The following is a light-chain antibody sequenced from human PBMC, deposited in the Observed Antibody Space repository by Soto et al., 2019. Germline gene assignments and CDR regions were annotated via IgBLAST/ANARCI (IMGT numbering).Light chain of an antibody. V-gene: IGKV1-39*01. J-gene: IGKJ1*01. CDR3: QQSYSTPRT. Sequence: DIQMTQSPSTLSGSVGDRVTITCRASQTISSWLAWYQQKPGRAPKLLISAASTLQSGVPARFSGSGSGTDFTLTISSLQPEDFATYYCQQSYSTPRTFGQGTKVDI. CDR2: AAS. CDR1: QTISSW.